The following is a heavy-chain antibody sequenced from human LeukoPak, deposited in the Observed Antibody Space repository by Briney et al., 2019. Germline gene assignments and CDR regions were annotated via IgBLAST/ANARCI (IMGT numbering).Heavy chain of an antibody. V-gene: IGHV3-7*01. CDR3: TREAAAGIDY. CDR1: GFAFSTYW. Sequence: GGSLRLSCAASGFAFSTYWMSWVRQAPGKGLEWVANIKQDGSEKYYLDSVKGRFTISRDNAKHSLYLQMNSLRAEDTAVYFCTREAAAGIDYWGQGTLVTVSS. CDR2: IKQDGSEK. D-gene: IGHD6-13*01. J-gene: IGHJ4*02.